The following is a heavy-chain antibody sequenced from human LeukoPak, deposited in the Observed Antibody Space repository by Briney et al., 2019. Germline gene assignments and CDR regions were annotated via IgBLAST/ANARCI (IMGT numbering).Heavy chain of an antibody. CDR3: AKAGYTSSWYNNYFDH. CDR2: ISSSGSTI. CDR1: GFTFSDYY. V-gene: IGHV3-11*01. D-gene: IGHD6-13*01. J-gene: IGHJ4*02. Sequence: GGSLRLSCAASGFTFSDYYMSWIRQAPGKGLEWVSYISSSGSTIYYADSVKGRFTISRDNAKNSLYLLMNSLRAEDTAVYSCAKAGYTSSWYNNYFDHWGQGTLVTVSS.